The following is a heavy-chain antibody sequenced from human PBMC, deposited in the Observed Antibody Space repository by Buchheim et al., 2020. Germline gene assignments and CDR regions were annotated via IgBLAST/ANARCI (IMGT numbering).Heavy chain of an antibody. CDR3: ANCYCGGDCRFDYYCIDV. Sequence: QVQLVESGGGVVQPGRSLRLSCAASGFSFSNYGIHWVRQAPGKGLEWVAVISYDGSHKYYADSVKGRFNISRDNSKNTLYLQMNSLRAKDTAVYYCANCYCGGDCRFDYYCIDVWGQGTT. CDR1: GFSFSNYG. CDR2: ISYDGSHK. J-gene: IGHJ6*02. D-gene: IGHD2-21*02. V-gene: IGHV3-30*18.